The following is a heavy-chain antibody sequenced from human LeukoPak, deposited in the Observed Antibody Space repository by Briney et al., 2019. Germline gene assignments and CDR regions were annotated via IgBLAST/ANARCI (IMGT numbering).Heavy chain of an antibody. V-gene: IGHV7-4-1*02. CDR2: INTNTGNP. CDR1: GYTFTGYY. J-gene: IGHJ4*02. D-gene: IGHD5-18*01. CDR3: ARGIQLWPQDS. Sequence: ASVKVSCKASGYTFTGYYMHWVRQAPGQGLEWMGWINTNTGNPTYAQGFTGRFVFSLDTSVSTAYLQISNLRPEDTAVYYCARGIQLWPQDSWGQGTLVTVSS.